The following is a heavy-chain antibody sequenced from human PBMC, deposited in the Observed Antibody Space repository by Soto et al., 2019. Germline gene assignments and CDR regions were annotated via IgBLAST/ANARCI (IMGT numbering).Heavy chain of an antibody. CDR2: INHSGST. J-gene: IGHJ4*01. CDR3: ASRWSGYYSRY. Sequence: SSETLSLTCAVYGGSFSGYYWSWIRQPPGKGLEWIGEINHSGSTNYNPSLKSRVTISVDTSKNQFSLKLSSVTAADTAVYYCASRWSGYYSRYWGHGTLVTVS. D-gene: IGHD3-3*01. CDR1: GGSFSGYY. V-gene: IGHV4-34*01.